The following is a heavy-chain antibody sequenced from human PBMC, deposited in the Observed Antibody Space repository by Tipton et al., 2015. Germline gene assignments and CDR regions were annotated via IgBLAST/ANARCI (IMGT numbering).Heavy chain of an antibody. J-gene: IGHJ4*02. V-gene: IGHV3-20*04. CDR3: ARQEGTGVYFYFDY. D-gene: IGHD5/OR15-5a*01. Sequence: GSLRLSCAASGFNFDVYGMSWVRQAPGKGLEWISDINWDGSRAGYADSVKGRFTIPRDNAKNSLYLQMNSLRAEDTAFYYCARQEGTGVYFYFDYWGQGTPVTVSS. CDR2: INWDGSRA. CDR1: GFNFDVYG.